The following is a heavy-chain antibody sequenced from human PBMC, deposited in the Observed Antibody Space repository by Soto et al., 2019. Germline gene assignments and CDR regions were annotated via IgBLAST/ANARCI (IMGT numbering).Heavy chain of an antibody. J-gene: IGHJ4*02. D-gene: IGHD6-6*01. CDR1: GFTFSNYG. Sequence: EVQLVESGGGLVQPGGSLRLSCAASGFTFSNYGMNWVRQAPGKGLAWGSYISSNSGTRQYADSVKGRFTISIDKAKNSLYLQMNSLRDEDTAVYYCAIGGAARPDYWGQGTLVTVSS. CDR2: ISSNSGTR. CDR3: AIGGAARPDY. V-gene: IGHV3-48*02.